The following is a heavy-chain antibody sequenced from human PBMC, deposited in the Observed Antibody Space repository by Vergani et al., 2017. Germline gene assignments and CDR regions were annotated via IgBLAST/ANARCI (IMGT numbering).Heavy chain of an antibody. J-gene: IGHJ5*02. D-gene: IGHD2-2*01. Sequence: EVQLVESGGGLVKPGGSLRLSCAASGFTFSSYSMNWVRQAPGKGLEWVSSISSSSSYIYYADSVKGRFTISRDNAKNSLYLQMNSLRAEDTAVYYCARDLDSKGYCSSTSCFMVPRWFDPGGQGTLVTVSS. V-gene: IGHV3-21*01. CDR3: ARDLDSKGYCSSTSCFMVPRWFDP. CDR1: GFTFSSYS. CDR2: ISSSSSYI.